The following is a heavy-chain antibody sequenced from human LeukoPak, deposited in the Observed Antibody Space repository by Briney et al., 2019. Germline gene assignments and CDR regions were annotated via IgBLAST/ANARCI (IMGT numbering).Heavy chain of an antibody. V-gene: IGHV4-59*12. J-gene: IGHJ6*03. D-gene: IGHD2-2*01. CDR2: IYYSGST. CDR3: ARAVVVPAANYYYYMDV. Sequence: SETLSLTCTVSGGSISSYYWSWIRQPPGKGLEWIGYIYYSGSTNYNPSLKSRVTMSVDTSKNQFSLKLSSVTAADTAVYYCARAVVVPAANYYYYMDVWGKGTTVTVSS. CDR1: GGSISSYY.